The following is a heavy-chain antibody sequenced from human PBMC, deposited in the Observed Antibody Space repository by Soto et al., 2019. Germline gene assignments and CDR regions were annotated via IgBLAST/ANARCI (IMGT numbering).Heavy chain of an antibody. V-gene: IGHV1-18*01. CDR3: ARHHGPTTSEKWFVP. CDR2: ISTYSGYT. D-gene: IGHD5-12*01. Sequence: QVHLVQSGAEVKTPGASVKVSCQASGYTFFTYDITWVRQAPGQGLEWMGWISTYSGYTKYAQKFQRRVTITTDTSTTTAYLELTSLRPDDTAVYYCARHHGPTTSEKWFVPWGQGTLVTVSS. J-gene: IGHJ5*02. CDR1: GYTFFTYD.